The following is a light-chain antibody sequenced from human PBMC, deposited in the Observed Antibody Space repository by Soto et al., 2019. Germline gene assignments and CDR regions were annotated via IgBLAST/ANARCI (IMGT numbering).Light chain of an antibody. CDR2: DAS. V-gene: IGKV3-11*01. CDR1: QSVSSY. J-gene: IGKJ5*01. CDR3: QQRSNWPPLT. Sequence: EIVLTQSPATLSLFPGERATLSCRASQSVSSYLAWYQQKPGQAPRLLIYDASTRATGIPARFSGSGSGTDFTLTISSLEPEDFAVYYCQQRSNWPPLTFGQGTRLEIK.